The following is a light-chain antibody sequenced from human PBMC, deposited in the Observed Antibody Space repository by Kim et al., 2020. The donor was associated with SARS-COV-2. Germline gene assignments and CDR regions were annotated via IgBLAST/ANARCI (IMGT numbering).Light chain of an antibody. CDR3: NSRDSNDNVV. V-gene: IGLV3-19*01. J-gene: IGLJ2*01. Sequence: VALRQTVRITCQGDSLRSYYATWYKQKPGQAPIRVIYGKNNRPSGIPDRFAGSSSGNTASLTITGTQEGDEADYYCNSRDSNDNVVFGGGTQLTFL. CDR1: SLRSYY. CDR2: GKN.